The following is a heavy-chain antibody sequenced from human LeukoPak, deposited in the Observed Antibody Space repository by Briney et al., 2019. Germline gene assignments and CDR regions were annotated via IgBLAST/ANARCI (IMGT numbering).Heavy chain of an antibody. D-gene: IGHD4/OR15-4a*01. Sequence: GSLRLSCAASGFTFSSYSMNWVRQAPGKGLEWVSYISSSSSTIYYADSVKGRFTISRDNAKNSLYLQMNSLRAEDTAVYYCARGAKADYWGQGTLVTVSS. CDR2: ISSSSSTI. CDR1: GFTFSSYS. V-gene: IGHV3-48*01. J-gene: IGHJ4*02. CDR3: ARGAKADY.